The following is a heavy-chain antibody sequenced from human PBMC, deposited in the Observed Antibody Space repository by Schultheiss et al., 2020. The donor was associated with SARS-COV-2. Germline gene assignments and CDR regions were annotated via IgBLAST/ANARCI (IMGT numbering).Heavy chain of an antibody. CDR2: IQHSGST. CDR1: GGSFSGYY. CDR3: ARDNDFWSGYYGEDAFDI. J-gene: IGHJ3*02. V-gene: IGHV4-34*04. Sequence: SETLSLTCAVYGGSFSGYYWSWIRQPPGKGLEWIGEIQHSGSTRDNPSLKSRATISVDTSKNQFSLKLSSETAADTAVYYCARDNDFWSGYYGEDAFDIWGQGTMVTVSS. D-gene: IGHD3-3*01.